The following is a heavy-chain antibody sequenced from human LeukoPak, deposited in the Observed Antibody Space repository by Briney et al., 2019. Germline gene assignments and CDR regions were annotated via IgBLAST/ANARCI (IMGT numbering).Heavy chain of an antibody. CDR2: IYYSGST. J-gene: IGHJ6*03. CDR1: GGSISSYY. V-gene: IGHV4-59*01. Sequence: SETLSLTCTVSGGSISSYYWSWIRQPPGKGLEWIGYIYYSGSTNYNPSLKSRVTISVDTSKNQFSLKLSSVTAADTAVYYCARGRDYYGSGSYPYYYYMVVWGKGTTVTVSS. CDR3: ARGRDYYGSGSYPYYYYMVV. D-gene: IGHD3-10*01.